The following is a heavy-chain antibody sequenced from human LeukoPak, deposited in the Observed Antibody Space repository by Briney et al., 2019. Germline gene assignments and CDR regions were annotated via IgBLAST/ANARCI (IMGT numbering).Heavy chain of an antibody. J-gene: IGHJ4*02. D-gene: IGHD5-18*01. CDR1: GYTFTSYY. Sequence: ASVKVSCKASGYTFTSYYMHWVRQAPGQGLEWMGIINPSGGSTSCAQKFRGRVTMTRDTSTSTVYMELSSLRSEDTAVYYCARSEGFVDTAMPTPLDYWGQGTLVTVSS. V-gene: IGHV1-46*01. CDR3: ARSEGFVDTAMPTPLDY. CDR2: INPSGGST.